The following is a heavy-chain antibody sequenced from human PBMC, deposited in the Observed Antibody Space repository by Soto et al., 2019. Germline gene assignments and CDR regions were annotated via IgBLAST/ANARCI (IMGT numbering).Heavy chain of an antibody. CDR2: MYSGGST. D-gene: IGHD3-10*01. J-gene: IGHJ3*01. V-gene: IGHV3-53*01. Sequence: EVQLVESGGGWIQPAGSLRLSCEASGFTFSSNDMNWVRQAPGKGLEWVSLMYSGGSTYYADSVKGRFTISRDKSKNTLYLQMSSLTAEDTAVYYCATRPLLPGAPWGQGTMVTVSS. CDR1: GFTFSSND. CDR3: ATRPLLPGAP.